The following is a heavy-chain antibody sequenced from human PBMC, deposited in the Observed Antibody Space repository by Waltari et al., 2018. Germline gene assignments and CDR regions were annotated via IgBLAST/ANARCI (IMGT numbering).Heavy chain of an antibody. Sequence: QVQLVESGGGVVQPGRSLRLSCAASGFTFSSYAMHWVRQAPGKGLEWVAVISYDGSNKYYADSVKGRFTISRDNSKNTLYLQMNSLRAEDTAVYYCARGGHRTFDYWGQGTLITVSS. CDR1: GFTFSSYA. V-gene: IGHV3-30-3*01. CDR3: ARGGHRTFDY. J-gene: IGHJ4*02. CDR2: ISYDGSNK.